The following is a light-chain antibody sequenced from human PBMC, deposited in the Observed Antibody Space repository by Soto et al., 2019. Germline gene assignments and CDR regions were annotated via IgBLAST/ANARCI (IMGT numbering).Light chain of an antibody. CDR3: QQLNSYPRT. J-gene: IGKJ1*01. CDR2: AVS. CDR1: QGVSID. V-gene: IGKV1-9*01. Sequence: DIQLTQSASFLYASVGDRVSITCRASQGVSIDLAWYQQNPGKAPKLLIYAVSTLQSGVPSRFSGSGPGTEFTLTISGLQPADFATYYCQQLNSYPRTFGQGTKVEIK.